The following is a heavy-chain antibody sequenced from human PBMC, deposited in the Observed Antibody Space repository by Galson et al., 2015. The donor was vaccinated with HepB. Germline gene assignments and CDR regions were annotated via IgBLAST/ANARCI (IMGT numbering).Heavy chain of an antibody. CDR2: ISAYNGNT. CDR1: GYTFTSYG. J-gene: IGHJ6*02. D-gene: IGHD2-21*02. Sequence: SVKVSCKASGYTFTSYGISWVRRAPGQGLEWTGWISAYNGNTNYAQKLQGRVTMTTDTSTSTAYMELRSLSSDDTAVYYCARDDSYCGGDCHPYYYYGMDVWGQGTTVTVSS. CDR3: ARDDSYCGGDCHPYYYYGMDV. V-gene: IGHV1-18*04.